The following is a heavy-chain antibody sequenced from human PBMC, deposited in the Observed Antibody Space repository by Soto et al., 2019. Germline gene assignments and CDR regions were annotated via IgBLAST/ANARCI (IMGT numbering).Heavy chain of an antibody. D-gene: IGHD5-12*01. CDR3: ARRTYSGSSYYFDY. Sequence: SETLSLTCTVSGGSISSGDYYWSWIRQPPGKGLEWIAYIDNSGNTNYNPSLKSRVTISVDASKNQFSLKLSSVTAAGTAVYYCARRTYSGSSYYFDYWGQGTQVTVSS. CDR2: IDNSGNT. CDR1: GGSISSGDYY. V-gene: IGHV4-61*08. J-gene: IGHJ4*02.